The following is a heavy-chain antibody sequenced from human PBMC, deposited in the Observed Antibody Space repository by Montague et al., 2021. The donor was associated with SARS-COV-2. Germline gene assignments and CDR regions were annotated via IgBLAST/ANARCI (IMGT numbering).Heavy chain of an antibody. V-gene: IGHV3-30-3*01. CDR1: GFTFSSYG. J-gene: IGHJ4*02. CDR3: ARESSIDEKGMGLDY. D-gene: IGHD5-24*01. Sequence: SLRLSCAASGFTFSSYGMHWVRQAPGKGLEWATLISYDGSNKYYADSVKGRFTISRDNSKNTLYLQMSSQRAEDTAVYYCARESSIDEKGMGLDYWGQGTLVTVSS. CDR2: ISYDGSNK.